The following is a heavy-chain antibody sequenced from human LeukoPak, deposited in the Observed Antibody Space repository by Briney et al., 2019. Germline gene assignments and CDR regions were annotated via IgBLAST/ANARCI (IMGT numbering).Heavy chain of an antibody. CDR1: GDSISSYY. CDR3: ARGGGSFDY. D-gene: IGHD1-26*01. V-gene: IGHV4-59*01. CDR2: IYYSGST. Sequence: SETLSLTCTVSGDSISSYYWSWIRPPPGKGLERIGYIYYSGSTNYNPSLKSRVTISVDTSKNQFSLKLSSVTAADTAVYYCARGGGSFDYWGQGTLVTVSS. J-gene: IGHJ4*02.